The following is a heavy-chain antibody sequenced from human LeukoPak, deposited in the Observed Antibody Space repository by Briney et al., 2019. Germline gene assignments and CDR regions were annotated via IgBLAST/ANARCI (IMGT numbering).Heavy chain of an antibody. CDR1: GYTFTSYD. J-gene: IGHJ4*02. CDR2: INPNSGGT. V-gene: IGHV1-2*02. CDR3: ARDALEQRAVGIDY. D-gene: IGHD1/OR15-1a*01. Sequence: ASVKVSCKASGYTFTSYDINWVRQATGQGLEWMGWINPNSGGTNYAQKFQGRVTMTRDTSISTAYMELSRLRSDDTAVYYCARDALEQRAVGIDYWGQGTLVTVSS.